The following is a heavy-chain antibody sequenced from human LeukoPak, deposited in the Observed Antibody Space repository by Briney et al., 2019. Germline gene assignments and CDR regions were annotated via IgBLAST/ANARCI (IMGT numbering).Heavy chain of an antibody. J-gene: IGHJ6*02. Sequence: SETLSLTCTVSGGSISSYYWSWIRQPPGKGLEWIGYIYYSGSTNYNPSLKSRVTISVDTSKYQFSLKLSSVTAADTAVYYCARDMGYYGMDVWGQGTTVTVSS. V-gene: IGHV4-59*01. CDR1: GGSISSYY. CDR3: ARDMGYYGMDV. CDR2: IYYSGST. D-gene: IGHD3-10*01.